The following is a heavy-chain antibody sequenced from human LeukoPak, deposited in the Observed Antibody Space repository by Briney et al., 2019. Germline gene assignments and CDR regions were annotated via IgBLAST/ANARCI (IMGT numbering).Heavy chain of an antibody. CDR3: AKRHGLVDTRHFDY. D-gene: IGHD1-1*01. CDR2: IYSGGST. V-gene: IGHV3-53*01. CDR1: GFTVSSNY. Sequence: GGSLRLSCAASGFTVSSNYMSWVRQAPGKGLEWVSVIYSGGSTYYADSVKGRFTISRDDSKNTVFLQMNSLRAEDTAVYYCAKRHGLVDTRHFDYWGQGTLVTVSS. J-gene: IGHJ4*02.